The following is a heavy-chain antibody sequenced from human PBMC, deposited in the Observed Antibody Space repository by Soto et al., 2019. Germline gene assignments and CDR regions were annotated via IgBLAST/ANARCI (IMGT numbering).Heavy chain of an antibody. CDR2: IYSGGST. CDR1: GFTVSSNY. D-gene: IGHD3-3*01. Sequence: EVQLVETGGGLIQPGGSLRLSCAASGFTVSSNYMSWVRQAPGKGLEWVSVIYSGGSTYYADSVKGRFIISRDNSKNTLYLQRNSLRAEDTAVYYCARTLRYDFWSGYDGMDVWGQGTTVTVSS. V-gene: IGHV3-53*02. CDR3: ARTLRYDFWSGYDGMDV. J-gene: IGHJ6*02.